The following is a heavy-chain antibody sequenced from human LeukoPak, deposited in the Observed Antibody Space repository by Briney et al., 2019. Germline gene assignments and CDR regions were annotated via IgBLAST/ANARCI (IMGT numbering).Heavy chain of an antibody. CDR2: IYYSGST. V-gene: IGHV4-39*01. CDR1: GGSISSGGYY. D-gene: IGHD6-19*01. CDR3: ARQYSSGWPWFDP. J-gene: IGHJ5*02. Sequence: PSETLSLTCTVPGGSISSGGYYWGWIRQPPGKGLEWIGSIYYSGSTYYNPSLKSRVTISVDTSKNQFSPKLTSVTAADAAVYYCARQYSSGWPWFDPWGQGTLVTVSS.